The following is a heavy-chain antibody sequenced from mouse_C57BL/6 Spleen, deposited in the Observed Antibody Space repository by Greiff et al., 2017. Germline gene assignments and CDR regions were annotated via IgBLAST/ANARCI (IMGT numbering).Heavy chain of an antibody. V-gene: IGHV14-4*01. CDR3: TRSDYDYPFDY. J-gene: IGHJ2*01. CDR2: IDPENGDT. CDR1: GFNIKDDY. D-gene: IGHD2-4*01. Sequence: VQLQQSGAELVRPGASVKLSCTASGFNIKDDYMHWVKQRPEQGLEWIGWIDPENGDTEYASKFQGKATITADTSSNTAYLQLSSLTSEDTAVYYCTRSDYDYPFDYWGQGTTLTGSS.